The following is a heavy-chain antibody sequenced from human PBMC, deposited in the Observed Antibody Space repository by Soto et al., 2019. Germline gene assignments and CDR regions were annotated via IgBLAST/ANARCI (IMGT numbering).Heavy chain of an antibody. CDR3: VRERPLYDFWSGFYDY. CDR2: VYYSGTT. D-gene: IGHD3-3*01. Sequence: SETLSLTCTVSGGSISPYYWSWIRQPPGKGLEWIGFVYYSGTTNYNPSLKSRVTISVDTSKNQFSLKLISVTAADTAVYFCVRERPLYDFWSGFYDYWGQGTLVTVSS. V-gene: IGHV4-59*01. CDR1: GGSISPYY. J-gene: IGHJ4*02.